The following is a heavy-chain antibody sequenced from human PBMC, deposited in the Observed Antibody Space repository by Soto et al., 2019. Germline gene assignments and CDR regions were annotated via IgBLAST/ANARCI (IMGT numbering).Heavy chain of an antibody. V-gene: IGHV3-23*01. CDR3: AKGGKGLRLGELSLFPFDY. D-gene: IGHD3-16*02. J-gene: IGHJ4*02. Sequence: GGSLRLSCAASGFTFSSYAMSWVRQAPGKGLEWVSAISGSGGSTYYADSVKGRFTISRDNSKNTLYLQMNSLRAEDTAVYYCAKGGKGLRLGELSLFPFDYWGQGTLVTVSS. CDR2: ISGSGGST. CDR1: GFTFSSYA.